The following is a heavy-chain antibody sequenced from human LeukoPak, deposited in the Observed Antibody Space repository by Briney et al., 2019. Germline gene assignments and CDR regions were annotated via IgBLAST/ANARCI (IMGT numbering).Heavy chain of an antibody. J-gene: IGHJ5*02. V-gene: IGHV4-34*01. Sequence: SETLSLTCAVYGGSFSGYYCSWIRQPPGKGLDWIGEINHSGSTNYNPSLKNRVTISVDTSRTQFSLKLSSVTDADTAVYYCARIPVFRSWFDPWGQGTLVTVSS. CDR2: INHSGST. D-gene: IGHD2-21*01. CDR3: ARIPVFRSWFDP. CDR1: GGSFSGYY.